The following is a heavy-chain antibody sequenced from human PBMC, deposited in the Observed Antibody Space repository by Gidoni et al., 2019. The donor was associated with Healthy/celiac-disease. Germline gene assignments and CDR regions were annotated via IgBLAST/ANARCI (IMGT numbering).Heavy chain of an antibody. V-gene: IGHV3-23*01. CDR3: ARAVIIAARDGWFDP. CDR1: GFTFSSYA. J-gene: IGHJ5*02. D-gene: IGHD6-6*01. CDR2: ISGSGGST. Sequence: EVQLLESGGGLVQPGGSLRRAFAASGFTFSSYAMSWVRQAPGKGLEWVSAISGSGGSTYYADFVKGRFTISRDNSKNTLYLQMNSLRAEDTAVYYCARAVIIAARDGWFDPWGQGTLVTVSS.